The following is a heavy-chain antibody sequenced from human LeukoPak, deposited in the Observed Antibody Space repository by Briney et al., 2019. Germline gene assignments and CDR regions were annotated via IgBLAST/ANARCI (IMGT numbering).Heavy chain of an antibody. CDR3: ARDQAYCGGDCYSLKNWFDP. J-gene: IGHJ5*02. CDR1: GFTFSSYS. CDR2: ISSSSSYI. Sequence: GGSLRLSCAASGFTFSSYSMNWVRQAPGKGLEWVSSISSSSSYIYYADSVKGRFTISRGNAKNSLYLQMNSLRAEDTAVYYCARDQAYCGGDCYSLKNWFDPWGQGTLVTVSS. D-gene: IGHD2-21*02. V-gene: IGHV3-21*01.